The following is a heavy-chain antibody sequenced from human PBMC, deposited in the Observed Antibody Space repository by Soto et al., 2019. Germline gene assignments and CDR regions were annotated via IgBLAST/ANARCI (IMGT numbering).Heavy chain of an antibody. D-gene: IGHD5-18*01. Sequence: GGSLRLSCAASGFTFSSYSMNWVRQAPGKGLEWVSYISSSSSTIYYADSVKGRFTISRDNAKNSLYLQMNSLRDEDTAVYYCARWAGYSYGLDYYYGMDVWGQGTTVTVSS. CDR1: GFTFSSYS. V-gene: IGHV3-48*02. CDR2: ISSSSSTI. CDR3: ARWAGYSYGLDYYYGMDV. J-gene: IGHJ6*02.